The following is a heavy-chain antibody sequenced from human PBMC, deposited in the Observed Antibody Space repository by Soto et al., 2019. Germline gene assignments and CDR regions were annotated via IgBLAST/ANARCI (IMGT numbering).Heavy chain of an antibody. J-gene: IGHJ4*02. Sequence: GGSLRLSCAASGFTFSSYAMHWVRQAPGKGLEWVAVISYDGSNKYYADSVKGRFTISRDNSKNTLYLQMNSLRAEDTAVYYCARGAGSYIVVVVAATDFDYWGQGTLVTVSS. CDR1: GFTFSSYA. CDR3: ARGAGSYIVVVVAATDFDY. V-gene: IGHV3-30-3*01. CDR2: ISYDGSNK. D-gene: IGHD2-15*01.